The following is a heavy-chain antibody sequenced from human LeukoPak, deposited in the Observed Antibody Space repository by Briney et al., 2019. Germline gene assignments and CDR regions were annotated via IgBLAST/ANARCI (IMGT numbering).Heavy chain of an antibody. CDR2: IYTSGST. CDR1: GGSISSYY. V-gene: IGHV4-4*07. D-gene: IGHD3-22*01. J-gene: IGHJ4*02. Sequence: SETLSLTCTVSGGSISSYYWSWIRQPAGKGLEWIGRIYTSGSTNYNPSLKSRVTMPVDTSKNQFSLKLSSVTAADTAVYYCARRYYYDSSGYWYYFDYWGQGTLVTVSS. CDR3: ARRYYYDSSGYWYYFDY.